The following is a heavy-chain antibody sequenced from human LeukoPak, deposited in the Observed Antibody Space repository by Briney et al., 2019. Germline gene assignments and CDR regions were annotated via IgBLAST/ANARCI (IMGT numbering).Heavy chain of an antibody. V-gene: IGHV4-59*01. CDR3: ARETGYSSGWFDY. J-gene: IGHJ4*02. D-gene: IGHD6-19*01. Sequence: SETLSLTCTVSGGSISTYYWSWIRQPPGKGLEWIGYIYYTGSTNYNPSLKSRVTISVDTSKNQFSLKLSSVTAADTAVYYCARETGYSSGWFDYWGQGTLVTVSS. CDR1: GGSISTYY. CDR2: IYYTGST.